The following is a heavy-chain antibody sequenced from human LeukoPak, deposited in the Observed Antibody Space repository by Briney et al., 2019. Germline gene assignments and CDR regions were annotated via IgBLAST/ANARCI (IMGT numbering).Heavy chain of an antibody. V-gene: IGHV3-23*01. J-gene: IGHJ4*02. Sequence: GGSLRLSCAASGIIFSSYAMSWVRQTPGKGLEWVSAISGSGGSTYYADSVQGRFTISRDNSKTTLYLLMNSLRAEDTAVYYCAKFSGLAIDYWGQGTLVTVSS. CDR2: ISGSGGST. D-gene: IGHD3/OR15-3a*01. CDR3: AKFSGLAIDY. CDR1: GIIFSSYA.